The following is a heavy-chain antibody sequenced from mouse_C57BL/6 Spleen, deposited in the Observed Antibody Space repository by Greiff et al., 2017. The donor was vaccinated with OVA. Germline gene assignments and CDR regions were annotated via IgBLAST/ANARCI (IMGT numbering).Heavy chain of an antibody. CDR1: GFNIKDDY. CDR2: IDPENGDT. V-gene: IGHV14-4*01. Sequence: VQLQQSGAELVRPGASVKLSCTASGFNIKDDYMHWVKQRPEQGMEWIGWIDPENGDTEYASKFQGKATITADTSSHTAYLQLSSLTSEDTAVYYCTTSLFLFAYWGQGTLVTVSA. CDR3: TTSLFLFAY. J-gene: IGHJ3*01.